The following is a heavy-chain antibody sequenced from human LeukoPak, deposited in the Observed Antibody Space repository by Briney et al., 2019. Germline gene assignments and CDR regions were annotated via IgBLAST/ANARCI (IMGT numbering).Heavy chain of an antibody. Sequence: GGFLRLSCAASGFTFSSYAMSWVRQAPGKGLEWVSAISGSGGSTYYADSVKGRFTISRDNSKNTLYLQMNSLRAEDTAVYYCAKAGKLLWLAYYFDYWGQGTLVTVSS. CDR3: AKAGKLLWLAYYFDY. CDR1: GFTFSSYA. J-gene: IGHJ4*02. D-gene: IGHD3-10*01. CDR2: ISGSGGST. V-gene: IGHV3-23*01.